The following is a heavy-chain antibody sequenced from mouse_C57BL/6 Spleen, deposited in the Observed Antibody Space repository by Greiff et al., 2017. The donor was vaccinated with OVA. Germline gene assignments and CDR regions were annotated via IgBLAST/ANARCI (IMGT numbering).Heavy chain of an antibody. CDR2: FYPGSGSI. J-gene: IGHJ3*01. CDR1: GYTFTEYT. D-gene: IGHD1-1*01. Sequence: QVQLQQSGAELVKPGASVKLSCKASGYTFTEYTIHWVKQRSGQGLEWIGWFYPGSGSIKYNEKFKDKATLTADKSSSTVYMELSRLTSEDSAVYFWARHEEGYYGSSYHVSWFAYWGQGTLVTVSA. V-gene: IGHV1-62-2*01. CDR3: ARHEEGYYGSSYHVSWFAY.